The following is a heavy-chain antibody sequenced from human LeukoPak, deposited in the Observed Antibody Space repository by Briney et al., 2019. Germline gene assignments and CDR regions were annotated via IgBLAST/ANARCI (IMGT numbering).Heavy chain of an antibody. V-gene: IGHV3-64*01. Sequence: GGSLRLSCAASGYTFSSYGMVWVRQAPGKGLEYVSGITSNGGTTYYGNSVKGRFTISRDNSKDTLYLQMGSLRTEDMAVYYCARGIRWASDYWGQGTLVTVAS. J-gene: IGHJ4*02. CDR2: ITSNGGTT. D-gene: IGHD4-23*01. CDR1: GYTFSSYG. CDR3: ARGIRWASDY.